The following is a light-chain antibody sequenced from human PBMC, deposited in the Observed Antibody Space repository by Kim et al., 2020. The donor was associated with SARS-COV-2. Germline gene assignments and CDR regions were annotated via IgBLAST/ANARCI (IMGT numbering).Light chain of an antibody. CDR2: DNN. Sequence: GQNVTISCSGSSSNIGNNYVSWYQQLTETAPKLLIYDNNKRHSGIPDRFSGSKSGTSATLGITGLQTGDEAEYYCGTWDSSLNAVVFGGGTQLTVL. J-gene: IGLJ2*01. CDR3: GTWDSSLNAVV. V-gene: IGLV1-51*01. CDR1: SSNIGNNY.